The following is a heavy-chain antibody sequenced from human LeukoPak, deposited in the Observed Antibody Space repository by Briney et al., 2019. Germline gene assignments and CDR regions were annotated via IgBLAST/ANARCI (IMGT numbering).Heavy chain of an antibody. CDR3: ARLLRYYYDSSGYYDY. CDR2: IYYSGKT. V-gene: IGHV4-59*04. J-gene: IGHJ4*02. D-gene: IGHD3-22*01. Sequence: SETLSLTCTVSGGSISSYYWSWIRQPPGKRLEWIGIIYYSGKTYYNPSLKSRVTISVDTSKNQFSLKLSSVTAADTAVYYCARLLRYYYDSSGYYDYWGQGTLVTVSS. CDR1: GGSISSYY.